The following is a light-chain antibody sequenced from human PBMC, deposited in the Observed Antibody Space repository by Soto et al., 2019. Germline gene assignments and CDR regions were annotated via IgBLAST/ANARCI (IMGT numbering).Light chain of an antibody. CDR1: QGISSW. CDR3: LQDYRYPPWT. V-gene: IGKV1-12*01. CDR2: AAS. Sequence: DIQMTESPSSVSASVGDRVTITCRASQGISSWLGWYQQKPGKAPKLLIYAASSLQTGVPSRFSGSGSGTDFTLTISSLQPEDFATYYCLQDYRYPPWTFGQGTKVDIK. J-gene: IGKJ1*01.